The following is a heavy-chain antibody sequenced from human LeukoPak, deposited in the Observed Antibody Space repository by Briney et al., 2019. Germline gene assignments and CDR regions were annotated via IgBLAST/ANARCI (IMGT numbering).Heavy chain of an antibody. CDR2: IKQDGSYT. CDR1: LFTFSTRW. Sequence: PGGSLRLSGRPSLFTFSTRWMSWVRQAPRKGLEWVPSIKQDGSYTEYVDSVKGRFTISRDNGKNSVHLQMNSVRGDDTAIYYCETWRGAQSEFEHWGQGTRVTVSS. D-gene: IGHD1-14*01. J-gene: IGHJ4*02. CDR3: ETWRGAQSEFEH. V-gene: IGHV3-7*01.